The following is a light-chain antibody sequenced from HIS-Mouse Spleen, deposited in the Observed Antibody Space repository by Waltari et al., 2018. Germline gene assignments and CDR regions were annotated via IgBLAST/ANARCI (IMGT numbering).Light chain of an antibody. CDR2: DDS. CDR1: NIGSKS. Sequence: SYVLTQPPSVSVAPGKTARITCGGNNIGSKSVHWDQQKPGQAPVLVVFDDSDRPAGIPERFSGCNAGNTATLTISRVEAGDEADYYCQVWDSSSDHVVFGGGTKLTVL. CDR3: QVWDSSSDHVV. V-gene: IGLV3-21*03. J-gene: IGLJ2*01.